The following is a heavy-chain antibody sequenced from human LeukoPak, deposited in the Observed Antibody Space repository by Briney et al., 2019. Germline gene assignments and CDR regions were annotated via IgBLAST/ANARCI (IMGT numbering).Heavy chain of an antibody. CDR3: ARVLGSGSYLDY. D-gene: IGHD1-26*01. V-gene: IGHV1-46*01. J-gene: IGHJ4*02. Sequence: ASVKVSCKASRYTITSYYMHWVPQAPGQGLEWMGIINPSGGSTSYAQKFQGRVTMTRDTSTSTVYMELSSLRSEDTAAYYCARVLGSGSYLDYWGQGTLVTVSS. CDR1: RYTITSYY. CDR2: INPSGGST.